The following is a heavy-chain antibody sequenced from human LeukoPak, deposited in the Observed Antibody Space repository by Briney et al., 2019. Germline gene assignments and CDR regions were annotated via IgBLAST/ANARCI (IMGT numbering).Heavy chain of an antibody. CDR1: GYTFTSYD. CDR2: MNPNSGNT. CDR3: ARGRGPAAKARFDP. D-gene: IGHD2-2*01. V-gene: IGHV1-8*03. J-gene: IGHJ5*02. Sequence: ASVKVSCKASGYTFTSYDITWVRQATGQGLEWMGWMNPNSGNTGYAQKFQGRVTITRNTSISTAYMELSSLRSEDTAVYYCARGRGPAAKARFDPWGQGTLVTVSS.